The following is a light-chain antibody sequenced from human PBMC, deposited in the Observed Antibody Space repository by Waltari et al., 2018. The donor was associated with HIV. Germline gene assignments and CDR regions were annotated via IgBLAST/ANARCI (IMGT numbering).Light chain of an antibody. J-gene: IGKJ1*01. V-gene: IGKV3-11*01. CDR2: DAS. Sequence: EIVLTQSPATLSLSPGERATLSCRASQSVSSYLAWYQQKPGQAPRLLIYDASNRATGIPARFRGSWSGTDFTLTISSLEPEDFAVYYCQQRSNWPRTFGQGTKVEIK. CDR1: QSVSSY. CDR3: QQRSNWPRT.